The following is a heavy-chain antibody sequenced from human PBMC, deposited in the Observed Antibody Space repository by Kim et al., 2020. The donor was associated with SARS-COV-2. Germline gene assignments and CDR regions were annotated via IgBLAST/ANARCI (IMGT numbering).Heavy chain of an antibody. J-gene: IGHJ4*02. CDR1: GYTFTSSV. CDR2: IKTNTGDP. Sequence: ASVKVSCKASGYTFTSSVINWVRQPPGQGLEWMGWIKTNTGDPTYAQGFTGRFVFSLDTSVNTAYLQITSLKTEDTAVYYCARIGDYYDSSGYYSGFWGQ. V-gene: IGHV7-4-1*02. CDR3: ARIGDYYDSSGYYSGF. D-gene: IGHD3-22*01.